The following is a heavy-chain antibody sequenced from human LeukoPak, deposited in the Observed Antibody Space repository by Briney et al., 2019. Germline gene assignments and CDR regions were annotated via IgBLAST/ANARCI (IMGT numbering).Heavy chain of an antibody. Sequence: ASVKVSCKASGYTFNRYGISWVRQAPGQGLEWMGWISPYNGNTNYAQKLQGRVTMTTDTSTSTAYMELRSLRSDDTAVYYCARDSYDFWSGYHYWGQGTLVTVSS. CDR1: GYTFNRYG. CDR3: ARDSYDFWSGYHY. J-gene: IGHJ4*02. CDR2: ISPYNGNT. V-gene: IGHV1-18*01. D-gene: IGHD3-3*01.